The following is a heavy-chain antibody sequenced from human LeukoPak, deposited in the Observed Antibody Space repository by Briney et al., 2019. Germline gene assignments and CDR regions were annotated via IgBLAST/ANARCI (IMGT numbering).Heavy chain of an antibody. Sequence: SETLSLTCTVSGGSISSSSYYWGWIRQPPGKGLEWIGSIYYSGSTYYNPSLKSRVTISVDTSKNQFSLKLSSVTAADTAVYYCARDWRGSSWYWVAFDYWGQGILVTVSS. D-gene: IGHD6-13*01. CDR2: IYYSGST. CDR1: GGSISSSSYY. CDR3: ARDWRGSSWYWVAFDY. J-gene: IGHJ4*02. V-gene: IGHV4-39*07.